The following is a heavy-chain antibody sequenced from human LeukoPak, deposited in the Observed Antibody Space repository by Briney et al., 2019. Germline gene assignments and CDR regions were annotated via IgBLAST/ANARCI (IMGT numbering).Heavy chain of an antibody. CDR3: ARLLRPGGRTGDAFDV. V-gene: IGHV4-59*08. CDR2: FYDSRDT. D-gene: IGHD1-26*01. J-gene: IGHJ3*01. Sequence: SETLSLTCTVSGGSISGHHWTWIRQPPGTGLEWIGYFYDSRDTNYNPSLKGRVSISIDMSNNQFSLTIYSVTAADTAMYYCARLLRPGGRTGDAFDVWGQGTMVIVSS. CDR1: GGSISGHH.